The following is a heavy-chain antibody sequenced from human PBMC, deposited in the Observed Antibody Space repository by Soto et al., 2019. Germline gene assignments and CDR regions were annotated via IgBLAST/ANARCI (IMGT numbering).Heavy chain of an antibody. CDR1: GYTFSSYA. V-gene: IGHV1-3*01. CDR2: INAGDGNT. Sequence: ASVKVTCKASGYTFSSYAMHWVRQAPGQRLEWLGWINAGDGNTKYAQKLQGRVTMTTDTSTSTAYMELRSLRSDDTAVYYCARDFRGSMVYGSGSPNFAYWGQGTLVPVSS. J-gene: IGHJ4*02. CDR3: ARDFRGSMVYGSGSPNFAY. D-gene: IGHD3-10*01.